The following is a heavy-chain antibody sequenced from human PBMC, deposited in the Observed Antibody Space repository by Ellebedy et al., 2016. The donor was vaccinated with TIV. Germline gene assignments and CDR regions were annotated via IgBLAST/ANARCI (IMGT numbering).Heavy chain of an antibody. CDR2: IKQDGSAQ. CDR3: ARVLCHYYCGFDV. CDR1: GFRFSSYG. D-gene: IGHD3-16*01. J-gene: IGHJ6*02. V-gene: IGHV3-7*03. Sequence: PGGSLRLSCAASGFRFSSYGIHWVRQAPGKGLEWVANIKQDGSAQYSVDSVKGRFTVSRDNAKNSLYLQMNSLRAEDTAVYYCARVLCHYYCGFDVWGQGATVTVSS.